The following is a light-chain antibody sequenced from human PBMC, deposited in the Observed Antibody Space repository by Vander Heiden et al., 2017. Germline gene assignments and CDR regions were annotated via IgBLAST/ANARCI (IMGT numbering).Light chain of an antibody. Sequence: DIQLTQTPSLLSASVGDRVTITCRASQGISSYLAWYQQKPGKAPKLLIYAASTLQSGVPSRFSSSGSGTEFTLTISSLQPEDFATYYCQQLNSYPPYTFGQGTKLEIK. CDR2: AAS. V-gene: IGKV1-9*01. CDR3: QQLNSYPPYT. CDR1: QGISSY. J-gene: IGKJ2*01.